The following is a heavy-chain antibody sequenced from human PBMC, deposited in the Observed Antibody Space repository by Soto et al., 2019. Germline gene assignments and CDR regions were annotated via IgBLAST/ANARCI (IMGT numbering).Heavy chain of an antibody. V-gene: IGHV4-34*01. CDR3: ARDYGSGSYRAFDI. CDR1: GGSFSGYY. Sequence: SETLSLTCAVYGGSFSGYYWGWIRQPPGKGLEWIGEINHSGSTNYNPSLKSRVTISVDTSKNQFSLKLSSVTAADTAVYYCARDYGSGSYRAFDIWGQGTMVTVSS. CDR2: INHSGST. D-gene: IGHD3-10*01. J-gene: IGHJ3*02.